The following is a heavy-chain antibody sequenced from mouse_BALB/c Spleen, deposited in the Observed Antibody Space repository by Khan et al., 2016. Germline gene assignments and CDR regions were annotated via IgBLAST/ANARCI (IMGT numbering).Heavy chain of an antibody. CDR1: GFNIKDTY. Sequence: VQLKESGAELVKPGASVKLSCTATGFNIKDTYMHWVKQRPEQGLEWIGRIDPANGNTKYDPKFQGKATITADTSSNTAYLQLSSLTSEDTAVYYWARFDGYYVYFDYWGQGTTLTVSS. D-gene: IGHD2-3*01. CDR3: ARFDGYYVYFDY. V-gene: IGHV14-3*02. J-gene: IGHJ2*01. CDR2: IDPANGNT.